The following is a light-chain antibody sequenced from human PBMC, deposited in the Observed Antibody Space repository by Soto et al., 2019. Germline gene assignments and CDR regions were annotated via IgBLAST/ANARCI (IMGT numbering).Light chain of an antibody. Sequence: IPLTQSPSTLSASAGDRVTITCRVSQTLNGWLAWYQHKPGNAPKLLIFKASNLQSGVPSRFSGSGSGTEFTLTISSLQPDDSATYYCQQYNNYSFNFGPGTKVEI. CDR2: KAS. V-gene: IGKV1-5*03. J-gene: IGKJ3*01. CDR1: QTLNGW. CDR3: QQYNNYSFN.